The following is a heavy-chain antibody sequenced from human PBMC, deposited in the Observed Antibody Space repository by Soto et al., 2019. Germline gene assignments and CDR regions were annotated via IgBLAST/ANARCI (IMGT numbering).Heavy chain of an antibody. CDR2: IYYSGST. D-gene: IGHD3-22*01. V-gene: IGHV4-39*01. J-gene: IGHJ6*01. CDR1: GGSISSSSYY. Sequence: TLSLPYTVSGGSISSSSYYWGWIRHPPGKGLEWIGSIYYSGSTYYNPSLKSRVTISVDTSKNQFSLKLSSVTAADTAVYYCARLVVGKYYDSSGHTQPGVDVWGQWTSVT. CDR3: ARLVVGKYYDSSGHTQPGVDV.